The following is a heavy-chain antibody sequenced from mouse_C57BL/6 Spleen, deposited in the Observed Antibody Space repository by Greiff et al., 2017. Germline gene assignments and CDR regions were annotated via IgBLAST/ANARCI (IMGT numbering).Heavy chain of an antibody. J-gene: IGHJ1*03. D-gene: IGHD1-1*01. CDR3: ARWGYGSSSYWYFDV. CDR2: INPNNGGT. V-gene: IGHV1-26*01. Sequence: EVQLQQSGPELVKPGASVKISCKASGYTFTDYYMNWVKQSHGKSLEWIGDINPNNGGTSYNQKFKGKATLTVDKSSSTAYMELRSLTSEASAVYYCARWGYGSSSYWYFDVWGTGTTVTVSS. CDR1: GYTFTDYY.